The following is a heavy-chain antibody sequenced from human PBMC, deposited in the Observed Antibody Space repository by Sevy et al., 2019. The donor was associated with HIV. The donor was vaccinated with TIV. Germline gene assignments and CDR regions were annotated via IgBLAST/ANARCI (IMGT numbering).Heavy chain of an antibody. Sequence: GGSLRLSCAASGFTLSDSGVHWVRQAPGKGLVWVAFLQVDGREKFYTDSVKGRFTISRDSSKNTVYLQMNSLRGEDTAVYYCAKRPTAAWGQGTLVTVSS. CDR2: LQVDGREK. CDR3: AKRPTAA. CDR1: GFTLSDSG. V-gene: IGHV3-30*02. J-gene: IGHJ5*02.